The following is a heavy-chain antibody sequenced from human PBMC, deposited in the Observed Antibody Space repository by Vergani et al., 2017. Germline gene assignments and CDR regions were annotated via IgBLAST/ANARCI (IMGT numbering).Heavy chain of an antibody. V-gene: IGHV1-69*02. J-gene: IGHJ3*02. D-gene: IGHD4-17*01. CDR2: IIPILGIA. CDR3: ARGATGTTVDACDI. Sequence: QVQLVHSGAEVKKPGSSVKVSCKASGGTFSSYTISWVRQAPGQGLEWMGRIIPILGIANYAQKFQGRVTITADKSKSTAYMELSSMRSEDTAVYYCARGATGTTVDACDIWGQGTMVTVSS. CDR1: GGTFSSYT.